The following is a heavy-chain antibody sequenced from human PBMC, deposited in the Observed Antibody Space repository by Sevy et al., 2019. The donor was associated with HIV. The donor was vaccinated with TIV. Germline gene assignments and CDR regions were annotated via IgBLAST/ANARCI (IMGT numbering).Heavy chain of an antibody. CDR3: ARGQLTDDY. Sequence: GESLKISCAASGFTFSSYWMSWVRQAPGKGLEWVANIKQDGSEKYYVDSVKGRFTISRDNAKNSLYLQMNSLRAEDTAVYYCARGQLTDDYWGQGTLVTVSS. D-gene: IGHD3-9*01. CDR1: GFTFSSYW. CDR2: IKQDGSEK. V-gene: IGHV3-7*01. J-gene: IGHJ4*02.